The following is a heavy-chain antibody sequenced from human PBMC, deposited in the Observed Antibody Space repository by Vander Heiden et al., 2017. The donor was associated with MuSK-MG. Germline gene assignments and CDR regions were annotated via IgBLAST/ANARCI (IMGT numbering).Heavy chain of an antibody. J-gene: IGHJ4*02. CDR3: ASDRGGTYYYGSGSDY. CDR2: IIPILGIA. Sequence: QVQLVQSGAEVNKPGSSVKVSCKASGVTFSSYAISWVRQAPGQGLEWMGRIIPILGIANYAQKFQGRVTITADKSTSTAYMELSSLRSEDTAVYYCASDRGGTYYYGSGSDYWGQGTLVTVSS. D-gene: IGHD3-10*01. V-gene: IGHV1-69*04. CDR1: GVTFSSYA.